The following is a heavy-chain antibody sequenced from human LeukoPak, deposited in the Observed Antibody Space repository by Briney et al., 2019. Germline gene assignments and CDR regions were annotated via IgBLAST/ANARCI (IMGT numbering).Heavy chain of an antibody. CDR2: IRSSSSYI. D-gene: IGHD3-9*01. J-gene: IGHJ6*02. CDR1: GFTFSSYS. Sequence: GGSLRLSCAASGFTFSSYSTNWVRQAPGKGLEGVSSIRSSSSYIYYADSVKVRFTISKDNANNSSYIQMNCLRCEDTAVYYCTRDDPKYDILTGYYSYYYYYGMDVWGQGTTVTVSS. CDR3: TRDDPKYDILTGYYSYYYYYGMDV. V-gene: IGHV3-21*01.